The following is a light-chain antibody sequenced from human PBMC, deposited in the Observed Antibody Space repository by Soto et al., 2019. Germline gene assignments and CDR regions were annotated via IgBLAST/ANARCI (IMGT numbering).Light chain of an antibody. V-gene: IGKV3-11*01. CDR3: QQRSNWPPIT. Sequence: EIVLTHSPATLSLSPCERATLSSSASQSVSSYLAWYQQQPGQAPTLLLYDASNRATGIPARFSGSGSGTDFTLTISSLEPEDFAVYYCQQRSNWPPITFGQGTRLEIK. CDR1: QSVSSY. CDR2: DAS. J-gene: IGKJ5*01.